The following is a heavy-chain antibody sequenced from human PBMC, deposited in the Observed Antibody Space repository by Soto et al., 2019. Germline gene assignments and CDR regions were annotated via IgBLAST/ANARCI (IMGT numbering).Heavy chain of an antibody. V-gene: IGHV4-30-2*01. CDR2: IYHSGSN. CDR3: ARVPDV. Sequence: QLQLQESGSGLVKPSQTLSLTCAVSGGSISSGGYSWTWIRQPPGKGLEWIGYIYHSGSNYYNPSRXSXXTISVDSSNNQFSLKLNSVTAADTAVYYCARVPDVWGQGTTVTVSS. CDR1: GGSISSGGYS. J-gene: IGHJ6*02.